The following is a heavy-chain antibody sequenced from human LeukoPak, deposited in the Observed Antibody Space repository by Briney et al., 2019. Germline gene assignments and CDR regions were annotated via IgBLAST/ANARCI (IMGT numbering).Heavy chain of an antibody. D-gene: IGHD5-12*01. Sequence: ASQTLSLTCTVSGGSISSGSYYWSWIRQPAGKGLEWIGRIYTSGSTNYNPSLKSRVTISVDTSKNQFSLKLSSVTAADTAVYHCATRVAMVDYWGQGTLVTVSS. CDR3: ATRVAMVDY. V-gene: IGHV4-61*02. CDR2: IYTSGST. J-gene: IGHJ4*02. CDR1: GGSISSGSYY.